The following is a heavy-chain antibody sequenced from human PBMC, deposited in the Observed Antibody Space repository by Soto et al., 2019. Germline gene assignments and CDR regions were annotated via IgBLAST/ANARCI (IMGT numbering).Heavy chain of an antibody. CDR2: IYYSGST. CDR1: GGSVSSGSYY. CDR3: ASYSSGWYDVTY. D-gene: IGHD6-19*01. V-gene: IGHV4-61*01. Sequence: QVLLQESGPGLVKPSETLSLTCTVSGGSVSSGSYYWSWIRQPPGKGLEWIGYIYYSGSTNYNPPLKSRVTISVDTSKNQFSLKLSSVTAADTAVYYCASYSSGWYDVTYWGQGTLVTVSS. J-gene: IGHJ4*02.